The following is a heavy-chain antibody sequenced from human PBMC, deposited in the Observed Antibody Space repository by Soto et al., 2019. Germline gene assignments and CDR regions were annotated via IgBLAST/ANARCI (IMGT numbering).Heavy chain of an antibody. J-gene: IGHJ4*02. D-gene: IGHD6-6*01. V-gene: IGHV1-69*05. CDR1: GGTFSSYA. Sequence: ASVKVSCKASGGTFSSYAISWVRQAPGQGLEWMGGIIPIFGTANYAQKFQGRVTITRDTSASTAYMELSSLRSEDTAVYYCARDLEYSSSSWYFDYWGQGTLVTVSS. CDR2: IIPIFGTA. CDR3: ARDLEYSSSSWYFDY.